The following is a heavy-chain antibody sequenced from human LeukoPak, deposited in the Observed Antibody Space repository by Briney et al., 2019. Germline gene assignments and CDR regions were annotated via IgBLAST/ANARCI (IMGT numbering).Heavy chain of an antibody. D-gene: IGHD1-26*01. V-gene: IGHV3-23*01. CDR3: AKRCAESRGYFDS. J-gene: IGHJ4*02. CDR2: ISGSGGST. CDR1: GFTFSSYA. Sequence: GGSLRLSCAASGFTFSSYAMSWVRQAPGKGLEWVSAISGSGGSTYYADSVKGRFTISRDNSKNTPSLQMNSLRAEDTAVYSCAKRCAESRGYFDSWGEGTPVTVSS.